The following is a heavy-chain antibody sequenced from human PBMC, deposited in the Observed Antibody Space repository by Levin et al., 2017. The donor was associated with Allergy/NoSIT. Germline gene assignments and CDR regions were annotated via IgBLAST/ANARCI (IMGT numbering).Heavy chain of an antibody. D-gene: IGHD6-19*01. CDR3: ARANSGWYHHDY. CDR2: IYYSGST. V-gene: IGHV4-59*01. CDR1: SGSISTYY. Sequence: PGGSLRLSCSVSSGSISTYYWTWIRQPPGKGLEWIGYIYYSGSTYYNPSLKSRVTISVDTSKNQFSLKLSSVTAADTAVYYCARANSGWYHHDYWGQGTLVTVSS. J-gene: IGHJ4*02.